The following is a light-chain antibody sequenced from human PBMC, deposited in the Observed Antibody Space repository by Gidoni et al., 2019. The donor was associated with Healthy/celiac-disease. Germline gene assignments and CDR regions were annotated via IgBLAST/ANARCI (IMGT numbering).Light chain of an antibody. CDR1: KLGDKY. J-gene: IGLJ2*01. CDR3: QAWDSHVV. Sequence: SYELTRPPSVSVSPGQTASITCSGDKLGDKYACWYQQKPGQSPVLVIYQDSKRPSGIPERFSGSNSGNTATLTISGTQAMDEADYYCQAWDSHVVFGGGTKLTVL. CDR2: QDS. V-gene: IGLV3-1*01.